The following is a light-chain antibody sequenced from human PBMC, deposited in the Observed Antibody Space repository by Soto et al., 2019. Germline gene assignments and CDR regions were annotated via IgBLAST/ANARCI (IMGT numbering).Light chain of an antibody. Sequence: EVVMTQSPATLSVSPGEGATLSCRASQSVRSNLAWYQKKPGQSHRLLIYGASTRATAVPARFSGSGSGTEFTLTISSLQSEDFAVYYCQQYANWPLTFGGGTQVEIK. J-gene: IGKJ4*01. CDR1: QSVRSN. CDR3: QQYANWPLT. V-gene: IGKV3-15*01. CDR2: GAS.